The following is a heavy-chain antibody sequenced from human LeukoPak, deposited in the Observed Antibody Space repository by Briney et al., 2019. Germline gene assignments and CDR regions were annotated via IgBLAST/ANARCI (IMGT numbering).Heavy chain of an antibody. D-gene: IGHD3-22*01. CDR1: GGSFSGYY. J-gene: IGHJ4*02. V-gene: IGHV4-34*01. Sequence: SETLSLTCAVYGGSFSGYYWSWIRQPPGKGLEWIGEINHSGSTNYNPSLKSRVTISVDTSKNQFSLKLSSVTAADTAVYYCARGPYYYDSNGFEYFWWGQGTLVTVSS. CDR2: INHSGST. CDR3: ARGPYYYDSNGFEYFW.